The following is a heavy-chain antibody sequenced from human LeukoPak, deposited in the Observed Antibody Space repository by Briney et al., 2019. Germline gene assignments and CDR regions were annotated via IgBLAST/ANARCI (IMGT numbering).Heavy chain of an antibody. CDR1: GGSFSGYY. V-gene: IGHV4-34*01. CDR2: INHSGST. Sequence: SETPSLTCAVYGGSFSGYYWSWIRQPPGKGLEWIGEINHSGSTNYNPSLKSRVTISVDTSKNQFSLKLSSVTAADTAVYYCASLPIAAAGPYYMDVWGKGTTVTVSS. CDR3: ASLPIAAAGPYYMDV. D-gene: IGHD6-13*01. J-gene: IGHJ6*03.